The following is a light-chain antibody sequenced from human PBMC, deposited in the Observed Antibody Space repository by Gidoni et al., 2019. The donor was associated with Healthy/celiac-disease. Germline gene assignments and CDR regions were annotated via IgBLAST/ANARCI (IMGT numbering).Light chain of an antibody. CDR1: RSNIGSNT. Sequence: QPVLTQPPPSSGTTGQRVTISCSGSRSNIGSNTVNWYQPLPGTAPKLLIYSNNQRPSGVPDRFSGSNSGTSASLAISGLQSEDEADYYCAAWDDSLNGAVFGGGTQLTVL. V-gene: IGLV1-44*01. CDR2: SNN. J-gene: IGLJ7*01. CDR3: AAWDDSLNGAV.